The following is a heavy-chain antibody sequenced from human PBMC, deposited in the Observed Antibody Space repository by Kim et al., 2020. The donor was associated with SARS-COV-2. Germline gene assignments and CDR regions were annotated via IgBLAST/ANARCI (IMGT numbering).Heavy chain of an antibody. Sequence: ASVKVSCKASGYTFTSYDINWVRQATGQGLEWMGWMNPNSGNTGYAQKFQGRVTMTRNTSISTAYMELSSLRSEDTAVYYCARAPRKQWLVRWWVDPWGQGTLVTVSS. CDR1: GYTFTSYD. CDR2: MNPNSGNT. CDR3: ARAPRKQWLVRWWVDP. V-gene: IGHV1-8*01. J-gene: IGHJ5*02. D-gene: IGHD6-19*01.